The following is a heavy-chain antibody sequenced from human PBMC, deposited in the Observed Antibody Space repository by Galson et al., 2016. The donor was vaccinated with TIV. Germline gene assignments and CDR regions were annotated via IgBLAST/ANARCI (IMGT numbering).Heavy chain of an antibody. Sequence: NYMAWVRKAPGKGLEWVSLISDGGKTYYPDSVKGRFTVSRDNSKNTLYLQMNRLKVEDTAVYYCARDRIVDAYYYHYYYGLDVWGQGTAVTVSS. CDR3: ARDRIVDAYYYHYYYGLDV. D-gene: IGHD2-21*01. J-gene: IGHJ6*02. CDR1: NY. V-gene: IGHV3-53*05. CDR2: ISDGGKT.